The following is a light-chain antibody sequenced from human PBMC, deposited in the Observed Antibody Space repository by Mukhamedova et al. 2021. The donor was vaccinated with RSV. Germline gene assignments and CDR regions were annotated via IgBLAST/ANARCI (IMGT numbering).Light chain of an antibody. V-gene: IGLV2-23*01. Sequence: YDFVSWYRHHPGKAPQLIIFEGTELSSGASSRFSGSKSGNTASLTISGLQAEDEGDYYCCSYAGTVTLFAFGSGTKVTVL. CDR1: YDF. CDR3: CSYAGTVTLFA. CDR2: EGT. J-gene: IGLJ1*01.